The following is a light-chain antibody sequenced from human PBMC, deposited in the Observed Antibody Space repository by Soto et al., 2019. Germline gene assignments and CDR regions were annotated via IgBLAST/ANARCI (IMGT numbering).Light chain of an antibody. V-gene: IGKV1-39*01. J-gene: IGKJ1*01. CDR1: QSITGY. CDR2: AAS. CDR3: QQSYSTPWT. Sequence: DIQMTQSPSSLSASVGDRVTITCRASQSITGYLSWHQQKPGRAPQVLIYAASSLVSGVPSRFSGSGSGTYFTLIINSLQPEDFATYYCQQSYSTPWTFGQGTKVEIK.